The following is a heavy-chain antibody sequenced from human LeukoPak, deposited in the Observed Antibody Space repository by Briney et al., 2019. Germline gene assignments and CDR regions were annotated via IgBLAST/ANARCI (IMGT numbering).Heavy chain of an antibody. CDR1: GGSISSSSYY. V-gene: IGHV4-39*01. CDR3: ARLNYDFWSGYYPY. Sequence: TSETLSLTCTVSGGSISSSSYYWGWIRQPPGKGLEWIGSIYYSGSTYYNPSLKSRVTISVDTSKNQFSLKLSSVTAADTAVYYCARLNYDFWSGYYPYWGQGTLVTVSS. D-gene: IGHD3-3*01. J-gene: IGHJ4*02. CDR2: IYYSGST.